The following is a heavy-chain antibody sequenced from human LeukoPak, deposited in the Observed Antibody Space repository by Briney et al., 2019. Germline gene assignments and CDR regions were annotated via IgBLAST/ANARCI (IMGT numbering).Heavy chain of an antibody. CDR3: ARDTKNGIGLHFWFDP. V-gene: IGHV1-18*01. CDR2: ISTYNGNT. J-gene: IGHJ5*02. D-gene: IGHD4-11*01. Sequence: ASVNVSCKASGYTFINYGISWVRQAPGQGLEWMGWISTYNGNTNYAQKFQGRVTMTTDTSTSTAYMELRILRSDDTAVYYCARDTKNGIGLHFWFDPWGQGTLVTVSS. CDR1: GYTFINYG.